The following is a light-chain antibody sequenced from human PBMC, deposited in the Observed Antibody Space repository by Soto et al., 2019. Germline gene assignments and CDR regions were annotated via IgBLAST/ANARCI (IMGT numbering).Light chain of an antibody. CDR3: QQRHMWPIT. V-gene: IGKV3D-20*02. CDR2: DAS. CDR1: HIVSVNF. Sequence: ETVLAQSPCTLSLSPGERATLSCRASHIVSVNFLAWYQQKPGQAPRLLIYDASNRATGIPPRFSGSGSGTDFTLTISSLEPEDSAVYYCQQRHMWPITFGQGTRLEIK. J-gene: IGKJ5*01.